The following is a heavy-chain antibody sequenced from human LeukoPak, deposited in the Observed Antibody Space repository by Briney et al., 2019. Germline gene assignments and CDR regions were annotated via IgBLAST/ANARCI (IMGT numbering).Heavy chain of an antibody. J-gene: IGHJ4*02. CDR1: GYTFTSYD. CDR3: ARAYGSGTSYHPDY. D-gene: IGHD3-10*01. Sequence: ASVKVSCKASGYTFTSYDINWVRQAPGQGLEYMGWINPNSGDTNSSQKFQDRVTLTRDTSITTAYMELSSLTSDDTAVYYCARAYGSGTSYHPDYWGQGTLVTVSS. CDR2: INPNSGDT. V-gene: IGHV1-2*02.